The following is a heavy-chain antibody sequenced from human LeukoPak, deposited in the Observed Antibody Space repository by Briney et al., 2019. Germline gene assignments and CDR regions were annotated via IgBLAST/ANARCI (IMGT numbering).Heavy chain of an antibody. J-gene: IGHJ6*03. CDR2: ISGSGGST. Sequence: GGSLRLSCAASGFTFSSYAMSWVRQAPGKGLEWVSAISGSGGSTYYADSVKGRFTISRDNSKNTLYLQMNSLRAEDTAVYYCAQDGRASPTSYYYYYMDVWGKGTTVTVSS. V-gene: IGHV3-23*01. CDR3: AQDGRASPTSYYYYYMDV. CDR1: GFTFSSYA.